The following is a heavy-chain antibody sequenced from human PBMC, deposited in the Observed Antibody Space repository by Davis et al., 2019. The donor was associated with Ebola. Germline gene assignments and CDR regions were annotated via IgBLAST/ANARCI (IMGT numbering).Heavy chain of an antibody. Sequence: PGGSLRLSCKGSGYSFTSYWIGWVRQMPGKGLEWMGIIYPGDSDTRYSPSFQGQVTISADKSISTAYLQWSSLKASDTAMYYCARAGLRYFDWLFDYWGQGTLVTVSS. CDR2: IYPGDSDT. V-gene: IGHV5-51*01. CDR1: GYSFTSYW. J-gene: IGHJ4*02. CDR3: ARAGLRYFDWLFDY. D-gene: IGHD3-9*01.